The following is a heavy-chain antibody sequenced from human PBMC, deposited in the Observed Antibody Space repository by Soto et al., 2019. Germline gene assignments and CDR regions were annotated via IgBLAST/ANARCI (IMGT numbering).Heavy chain of an antibody. CDR2: ISSSGGYT. D-gene: IGHD5-12*01. V-gene: IGHV3-23*01. CDR1: GFTFSTYA. J-gene: IGHJ4*02. CDR3: AKDLTPGDGYNDFDY. Sequence: GGSLRLFCAASGFTFSTYAMNWVRQAPGKGLGWVSVISSSGGYTYYADSVKGRFTISRDNSKNTLYRQMNSLRADDTAVYYCAKDLTPGDGYNDFDYWGQGTLVTVSS.